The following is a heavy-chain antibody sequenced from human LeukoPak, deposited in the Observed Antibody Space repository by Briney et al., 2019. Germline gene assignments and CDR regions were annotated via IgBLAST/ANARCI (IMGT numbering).Heavy chain of an antibody. CDR2: IVVGSGNT. J-gene: IGHJ4*02. D-gene: IGHD2-15*01. CDR3: AVAPCSGGSCHPFDY. Sequence: PVKVSCKASGFTFTSSAMQWVRQARGQRLEWVGWIVVGSGNTNYAQKFQERVTITRDMSTSTAYMELSSLRSEDTAVYYCAVAPCSGGSCHPFDYWGQGTLVTVSS. CDR1: GFTFTSSA. V-gene: IGHV1-58*02.